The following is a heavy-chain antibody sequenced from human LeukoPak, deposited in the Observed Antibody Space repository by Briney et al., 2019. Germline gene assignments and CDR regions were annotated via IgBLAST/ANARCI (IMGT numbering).Heavy chain of an antibody. Sequence: PSETLALTCAVSGDSITSYIFWGWIRQPPGQSLEWIVSMSHLGITYSNPSLKSRFSMSLDTSNNQVSLKLTSATASDTARYYCARGVTNSGWYWDSWGQGTPVTVSS. CDR3: ARGVTNSGWYWDS. D-gene: IGHD6-19*01. CDR1: GDSITSYIF. CDR2: MSHLGIT. V-gene: IGHV4-38-2*01. J-gene: IGHJ5*02.